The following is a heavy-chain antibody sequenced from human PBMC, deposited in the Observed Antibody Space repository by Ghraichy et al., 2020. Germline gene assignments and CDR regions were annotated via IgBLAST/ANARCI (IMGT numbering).Heavy chain of an antibody. Sequence: GGSLRLSCAASGFTFSSYAMHWVRQAPGKGLEWVAVISYDGSNKYYADSVKGRFTISRDNSKNTLYLQMNSLRAEDTAVYYCARGMDTAIDYWGQGTLVTVSS. CDR3: ARGMDTAIDY. V-gene: IGHV3-30-3*01. CDR2: ISYDGSNK. D-gene: IGHD5-18*01. J-gene: IGHJ4*02. CDR1: GFTFSSYA.